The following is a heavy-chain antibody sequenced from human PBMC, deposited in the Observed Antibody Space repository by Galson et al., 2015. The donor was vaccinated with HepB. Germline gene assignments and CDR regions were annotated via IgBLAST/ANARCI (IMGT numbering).Heavy chain of an antibody. D-gene: IGHD2-15*01. CDR1: GFTFSRYS. V-gene: IGHV3-15*01. Sequence: SLRLSCAASGFTFSRYSMNWVRQAPGKGLGWVGRIKRKTDGGTTDYAAPVKGRFTISRDDSKNTLYLHMNSLKTEDTAAYYCATVGCSGVSCFDYWGQGTLVTVSS. J-gene: IGHJ4*02. CDR2: IKRKTDGGTT. CDR3: ATVGCSGVSCFDY.